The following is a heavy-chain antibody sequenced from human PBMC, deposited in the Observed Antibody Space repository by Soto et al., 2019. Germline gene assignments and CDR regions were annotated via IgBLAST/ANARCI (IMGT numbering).Heavy chain of an antibody. CDR1: GGSISSYY. J-gene: IGHJ4*02. CDR3: ARSNDILTGYYINL. CDR2: IYYSGST. Sequence: SETLSLTCTVSGGSISSYYWSWIRQPPGKGLEWIGYIYYSGSTNYNPSLKSRVTISVDTSKNQFSLKLSSVTAADTAVYYCARSNDILTGYYINLWGQGTLVTVSS. V-gene: IGHV4-59*01. D-gene: IGHD3-9*01.